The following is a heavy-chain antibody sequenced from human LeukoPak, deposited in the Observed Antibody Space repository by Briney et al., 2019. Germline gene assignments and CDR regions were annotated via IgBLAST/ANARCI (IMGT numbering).Heavy chain of an antibody. D-gene: IGHD5-18*01. CDR2: INPNSGGT. J-gene: IGHJ3*02. V-gene: IGHV1-2*02. CDR1: GYTFTGYY. Sequence: ASVKVSCKASGYTFTGYYMHWVRQAPGQGLEWMGWINPNSGGTNYAQKFQGRVTMTRDTSISTAYMELSRLRSDDTAVYYCATVDTAYDAFDIWGQGTMVTVSS. CDR3: ATVDTAYDAFDI.